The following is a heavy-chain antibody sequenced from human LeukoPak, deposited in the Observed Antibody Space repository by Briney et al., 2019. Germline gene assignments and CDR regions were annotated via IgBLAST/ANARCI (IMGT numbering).Heavy chain of an antibody. V-gene: IGHV3-30*02. CDR1: GFTFSSYG. CDR2: IRYDGSNK. CDR3: AKTYSSSWYPLYYFDY. Sequence: GGSLRLSCAASGFTFSSYGMHWVRQAPGKGLEWVAFIRYDGSNKYYADSVKGRFTISRDNSKNTLYLQMNSLRAEDTAVYYCAKTYSSSWYPLYYFDYWGQGTLVTVPS. D-gene: IGHD6-13*01. J-gene: IGHJ4*02.